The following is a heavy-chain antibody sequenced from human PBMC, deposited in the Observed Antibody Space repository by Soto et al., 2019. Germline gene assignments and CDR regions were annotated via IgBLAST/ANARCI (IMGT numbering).Heavy chain of an antibody. CDR1: GYNFASNH. D-gene: IGHD6-13*01. V-gene: IGHV1-46*01. CDR3: VRDRFGSWTFDY. Sequence: QVQLVQSGAEVKEPGASVKVSCKASGYNFASNHMHWVRQIPGQGLEWMGIIHPTDGSTSYAQRFRGRITLTRDAPTNTDYMELRGLTSEDPAVYYCVRDRFGSWTFDYWGQGTLLTSPQ. CDR2: IHPTDGST. J-gene: IGHJ4*02.